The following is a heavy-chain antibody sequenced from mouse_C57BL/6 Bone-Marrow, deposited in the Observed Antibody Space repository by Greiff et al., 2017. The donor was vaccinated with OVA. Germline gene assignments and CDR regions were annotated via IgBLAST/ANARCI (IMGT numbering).Heavy chain of an antibody. V-gene: IGHV14-3*01. CDR1: GFNIKNTY. CDR3: AKGVPLYDCYDYYAMDY. D-gene: IGHD2-3*01. CDR2: IDPANGNT. Sequence: EVQLQQSVAELVRPGASVKLSCTASGFNIKNTYMHWVKQRPEQGLEWIGRIDPANGNTKYAPKFQGKATITADTSSNTAYLQLSSLTSEDTSIYYCAKGVPLYDCYDYYAMDYWGQGTSVTVSS. J-gene: IGHJ4*01.